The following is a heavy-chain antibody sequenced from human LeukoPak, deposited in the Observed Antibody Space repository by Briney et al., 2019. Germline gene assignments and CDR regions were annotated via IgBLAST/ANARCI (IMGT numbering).Heavy chain of an antibody. CDR3: AKLRREMATIGHAFDI. CDR1: GFTVNTNY. J-gene: IGHJ3*02. D-gene: IGHD5-24*01. V-gene: IGHV3-53*01. CDR2: IYTGGNT. Sequence: PGGSLRLSCAASGFTVNTNYMTWVRQAPGKGLEWVSVIYTGGNTYYADSVEGRFTISRDNSKNTLYLQMNSLRAEDTAVYYCAKLRREMATIGHAFDIWGQGTMVTVSS.